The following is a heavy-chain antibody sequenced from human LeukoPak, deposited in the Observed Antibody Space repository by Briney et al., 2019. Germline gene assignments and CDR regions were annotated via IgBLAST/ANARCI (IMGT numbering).Heavy chain of an antibody. D-gene: IGHD1-26*01. J-gene: IGHJ4*02. V-gene: IGHV4-4*07. CDR2: IYTSGGT. CDR1: GASISSFY. CDR3: VTDRSGSYDY. Sequence: PSETPSLTCTVSGASISSFYWSWIRQPAGKGLVWIGRIYTSGGTNYNPSLKSRVTMSIDTSKNQFSLKLYSVTAADTAVYYCVTDRSGSYDYWGQGILVTVSS.